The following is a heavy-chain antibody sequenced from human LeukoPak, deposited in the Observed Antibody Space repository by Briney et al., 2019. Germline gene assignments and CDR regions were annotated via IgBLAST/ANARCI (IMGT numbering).Heavy chain of an antibody. J-gene: IGHJ4*02. CDR3: ARMDDIVGATSPYDY. V-gene: IGHV4-34*01. CDR1: GGSFSGYY. CDR2: ISHSGST. D-gene: IGHD1-26*01. Sequence: SETLSLTCAVSGGSFSGYYWSWIRQPPGKGLEWIGEISHSGSTNYNPSLKSRVTISVDTSKNQFSLKLSSVTAADTAVYYCARMDDIVGATSPYDYWGQGTLVTVSS.